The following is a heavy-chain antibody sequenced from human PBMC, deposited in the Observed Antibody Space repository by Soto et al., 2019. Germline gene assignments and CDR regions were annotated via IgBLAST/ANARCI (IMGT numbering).Heavy chain of an antibody. D-gene: IGHD3-10*01. J-gene: IGHJ4*02. Sequence: SRKISSKASGYTFTSYGISWVRQAPGQGLEWMGGIIPIFGTANYAQKFQGRVTITADKSTSTAYMELSSLRSEDTAVYYCARDPVVGSDPLWGQVTPFTASS. CDR1: GYTFTSYG. CDR2: IIPIFGTA. CDR3: ARDPVVGSDPL. V-gene: IGHV1-69*06.